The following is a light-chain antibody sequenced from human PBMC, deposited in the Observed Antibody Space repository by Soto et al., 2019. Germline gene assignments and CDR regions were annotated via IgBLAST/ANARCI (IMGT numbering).Light chain of an antibody. V-gene: IGKV3-11*01. J-gene: IGKJ5*01. Sequence: IVLTQSPATLSLSPGERSTLSCRASQSVTSHYLAWYQQKPGQAPRLLINDASNRATGIPARFSGSGSGTDFTLTISSLEPEDFAVYYCQQRSNWPPITFGQGTRLEIK. CDR1: QSVTSHY. CDR2: DAS. CDR3: QQRSNWPPIT.